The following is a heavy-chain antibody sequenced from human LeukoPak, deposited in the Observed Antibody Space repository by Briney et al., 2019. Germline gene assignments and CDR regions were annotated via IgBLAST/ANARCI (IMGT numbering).Heavy chain of an antibody. CDR3: AKDMMFDRGAFDI. CDR1: GFTFDDYA. D-gene: IGHD3-10*02. CDR2: ISWNSGSI. J-gene: IGHJ3*02. Sequence: GGSLRLSCAASGFTFDDYAMHWVRQAPGKGLEWVSGISWNSGSIGYADSVKGRFTISRDNAKNSLYLQMNSLRAEDTALYCCAKDMMFDRGAFDIWGQGTMVTVSS. V-gene: IGHV3-9*01.